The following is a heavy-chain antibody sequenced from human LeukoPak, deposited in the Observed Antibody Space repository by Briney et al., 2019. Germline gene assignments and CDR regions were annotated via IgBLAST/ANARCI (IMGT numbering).Heavy chain of an antibody. CDR3: ARAVEMATGFDY. V-gene: IGHV1-69*01. CDR1: GGTFSSYA. Sequence: SVKVSCKASGGTFSSYAISWVRQAPGQGLEWMGLINPSGGSTSYAQKFQGRVTITADESTSTAYMELSSLRSEDTAVYYWARAVEMATGFDYWGQGTLVTVSS. J-gene: IGHJ4*02. CDR2: INPSGGST. D-gene: IGHD5-24*01.